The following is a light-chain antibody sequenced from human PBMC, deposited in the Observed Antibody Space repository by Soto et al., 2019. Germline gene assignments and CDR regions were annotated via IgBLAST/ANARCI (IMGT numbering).Light chain of an antibody. CDR1: QSVSSY. Sequence: IVLIQSPATLSVSPGERATLSCRASQSVSSYLAWYQQKPGQAPRLLIYDASNRATGIPARFSGSGSGTDFTLTISSLEPEDFAVYYCQQRSNWRITFGQGTRLEIK. CDR3: QQRSNWRIT. J-gene: IGKJ5*01. V-gene: IGKV3-11*01. CDR2: DAS.